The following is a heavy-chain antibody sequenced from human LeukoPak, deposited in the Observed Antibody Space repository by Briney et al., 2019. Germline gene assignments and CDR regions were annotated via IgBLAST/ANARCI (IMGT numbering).Heavy chain of an antibody. CDR3: AKDLGPTWFDP. CDR2: ISSSGGSI. D-gene: IGHD7-27*01. V-gene: IGHV3-23*01. CDR1: GFAFNSLA. Sequence: GGSLRLSCAASGFAFNSLALSCVRQAPGQGLEWVSVISSSGGSIYYGDSVKGRFTIARDNSKNALYLQMNSLRVEDTAVYYCAKDLGPTWFDPWGQGTLVTVSS. J-gene: IGHJ5*02.